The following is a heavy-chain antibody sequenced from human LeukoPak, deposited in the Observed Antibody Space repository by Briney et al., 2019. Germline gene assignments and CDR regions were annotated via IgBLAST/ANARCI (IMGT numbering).Heavy chain of an antibody. CDR1: GYSFTSYW. CDR2: IYPGDSDT. Sequence: GESLKISCKGSGYSFTSYWIGWVRQMPGKGLEWMGIIYPGDSDTRYSPSFQGQVTISADKSISTAYLQWSSLKASDTAMYYCARLGDSSGYYWGYSDYWGQGTLVTVSS. CDR3: ARLGDSSGYYWGYSDY. J-gene: IGHJ4*02. D-gene: IGHD3-22*01. V-gene: IGHV5-51*01.